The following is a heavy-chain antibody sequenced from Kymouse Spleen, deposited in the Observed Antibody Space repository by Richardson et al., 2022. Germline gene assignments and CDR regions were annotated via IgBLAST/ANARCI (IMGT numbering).Heavy chain of an antibody. CDR1: GFTFDDYA. CDR2: ISWNSGSI. J-gene: IGHJ3*02. Sequence: EVQLVESGGGLVQPGRSLRLSCAASGFTFDDYAMHWVRQAPGKGLEWVSGISWNSGSIGYADSVKGRFTISRDNAKNSLYLQMNSLRAEDTALYYCAKDIRYIAGDAFDIWGQGTMVTVSS. V-gene: IGHV3-9*01. CDR3: AKDIRYIAGDAFDI. D-gene: IGHD6-13*01,IGHD6-19*01,IGHD6-25*01.